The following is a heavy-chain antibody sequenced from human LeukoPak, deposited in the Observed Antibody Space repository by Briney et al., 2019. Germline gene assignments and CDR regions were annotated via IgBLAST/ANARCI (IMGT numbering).Heavy chain of an antibody. D-gene: IGHD1-26*01. CDR2: IYCSGST. V-gene: IGHV4-59*01. CDR1: GGSISSYY. CDR3: ASTSSGSYPYYFDY. Sequence: SETLSLTCTVSGGSISSYYWSWIRQPPGKGLEWIGYIYCSGSTNYNPSLKSRVTISVDTSKNQFSLKLSSVTAADTAVYYCASTSSGSYPYYFDYWGQGTLVTVSS. J-gene: IGHJ4*02.